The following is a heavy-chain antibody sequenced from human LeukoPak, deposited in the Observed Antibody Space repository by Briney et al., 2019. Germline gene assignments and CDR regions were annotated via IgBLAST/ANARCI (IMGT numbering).Heavy chain of an antibody. CDR3: ARETTGAGTARPFDY. V-gene: IGHV4-4*07. CDR2: IYTSGST. Sequence: KPSETLSLTCTVSGGSISNFYWSWIRQPAGKTLEWIGRIYTSGSTNYNPSLKSRVTMSVDTSKNQFSLKLSSVTAAGTAVYFCARETTGAGTARPFDYWGQGTLVTVSS. D-gene: IGHD6-13*01. J-gene: IGHJ4*02. CDR1: GGSISNFY.